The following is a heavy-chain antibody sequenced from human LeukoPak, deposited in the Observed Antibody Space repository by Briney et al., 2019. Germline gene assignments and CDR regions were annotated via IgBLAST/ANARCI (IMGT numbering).Heavy chain of an antibody. Sequence: ASVKVSCKASGYTFTSYGISWVRQAPGQGLEWMGWISAYNGNTNYAQKLQGRVTMTTDTSTSTAYMELRSLRPDDTAVYYCARAGITMVRGVHLFDYWGQGTLVTVSS. D-gene: IGHD3-10*01. CDR1: GYTFTSYG. V-gene: IGHV1-18*01. J-gene: IGHJ4*02. CDR2: ISAYNGNT. CDR3: ARAGITMVRGVHLFDY.